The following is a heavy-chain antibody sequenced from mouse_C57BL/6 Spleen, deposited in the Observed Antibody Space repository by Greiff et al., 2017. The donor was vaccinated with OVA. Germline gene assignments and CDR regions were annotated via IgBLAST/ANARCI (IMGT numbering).Heavy chain of an antibody. CDR2: IHPSDSET. CDR1: GYTFTSYW. V-gene: IGHV1-61*01. J-gene: IGHJ2*01. D-gene: IGHD1-1*01. CDR3: ARSGYYGSSDFDY. Sequence: VQLQQPGAELVRPGSSVKLSCKASGYTFTSYWMDWVKQRPGQGLEWIGNIHPSDSETHYNQKFKDKATLTVDKSSSTAYMQLSSLTSEDSAVYYCARSGYYGSSDFDYWGQGTTLTVSS.